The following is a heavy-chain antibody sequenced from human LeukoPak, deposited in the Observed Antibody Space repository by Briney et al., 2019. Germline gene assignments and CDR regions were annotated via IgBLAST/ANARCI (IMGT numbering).Heavy chain of an antibody. CDR1: GGTFSSYA. CDR3: ARVSREWELLRIRTETYYYYYMDV. J-gene: IGHJ6*03. D-gene: IGHD1-26*01. Sequence: GASVKVSCKASGGTFSSYAISWVRQAPGQGLEWMGGIIPIFGTANYAQKFQGRVTITADKSTSTAYMELSSLRSEDTAVYYCARVSREWELLRIRTETYYYYYMDVWGKGTTVTVSS. CDR2: IIPIFGTA. V-gene: IGHV1-69*06.